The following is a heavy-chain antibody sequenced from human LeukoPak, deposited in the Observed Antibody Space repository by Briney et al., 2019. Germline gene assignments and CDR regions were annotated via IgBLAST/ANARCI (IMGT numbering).Heavy chain of an antibody. J-gene: IGHJ4*02. CDR2: VNPSGGST. CDR3: ARSWESVGATDY. Sequence: ASVKVSCKASGYTFTSYYMHWVRQAPRQGLEWMGIVNPSGGSTSYAQKFQGRVTMTRDTSTSTVYMELSSLRSEDTAVYYCARSWESVGATDYWGQGTLVTVSS. V-gene: IGHV1-46*01. D-gene: IGHD1-26*01. CDR1: GYTFTSYY.